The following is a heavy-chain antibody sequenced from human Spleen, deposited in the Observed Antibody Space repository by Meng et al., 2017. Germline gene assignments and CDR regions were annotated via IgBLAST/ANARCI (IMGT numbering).Heavy chain of an antibody. Sequence: QVQLHESGPGLVKPSQTLSLTCTVSGGSISSGGYYWSWIRQHPGKGLESIGHIYYSGTTYYNPSLKGRLTISLDTSKNQFSLTLASVTAADTAVYYCARGPTTMAHDFDYWGQGTLVTVSS. V-gene: IGHV4-31*03. CDR1: GGSISSGGYY. CDR3: ARGPTTMAHDFDY. CDR2: IYYSGTT. D-gene: IGHD4-11*01. J-gene: IGHJ4*02.